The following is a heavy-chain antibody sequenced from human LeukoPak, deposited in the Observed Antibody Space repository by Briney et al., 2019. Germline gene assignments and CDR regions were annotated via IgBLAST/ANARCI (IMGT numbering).Heavy chain of an antibody. CDR3: ARRSSSHNAFDI. CDR2: IYHSGST. Sequence: ASETLSLTCAVSGGSISSSNWWGWVRQPPGKGLEWIGEIYHSGSTNYNPSLKSRVTISVDKSKNQFSLKLSSVTTADTAVYYCARRSSSHNAFDIWGQGTMVSVSS. V-gene: IGHV4-4*02. CDR1: GGSISSSNW. D-gene: IGHD6-13*01. J-gene: IGHJ3*02.